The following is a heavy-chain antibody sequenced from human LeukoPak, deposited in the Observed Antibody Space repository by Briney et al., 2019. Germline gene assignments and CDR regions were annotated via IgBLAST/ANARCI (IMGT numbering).Heavy chain of an antibody. Sequence: PSETLSLTCTVSGGSISSCYWSWIRQPPGKGLEWIGYIYYSGSTNYSPSLKSRVTISVDTSKNQFSLKLSSVTAADTAVYYCARSRTPGIAAAGSIIDPWGQGTLVTVSS. CDR1: GGSISSCY. V-gene: IGHV4-59*01. CDR3: ARSRTPGIAAAGSIIDP. CDR2: IYYSGST. D-gene: IGHD6-13*01. J-gene: IGHJ5*02.